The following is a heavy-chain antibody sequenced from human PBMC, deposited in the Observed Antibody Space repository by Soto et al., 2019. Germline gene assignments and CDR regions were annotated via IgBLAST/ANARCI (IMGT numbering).Heavy chain of an antibody. J-gene: IGHJ5*02. V-gene: IGHV4-59*08. D-gene: IGHD3-10*01. CDR3: GRNGVRGGGTWFDP. CDR1: GGSVSGNI. CDR2: IYYSGTT. Sequence: SETLSLTCTVSGGSVSGNIWSWIRQPPGRGLEWIGYIYYSGTTKYNPSLESRVTISLDTPKNQFSLKLSSVTTADTAVYYCGRNGVRGGGTWFDPGGQGTLVTVSS.